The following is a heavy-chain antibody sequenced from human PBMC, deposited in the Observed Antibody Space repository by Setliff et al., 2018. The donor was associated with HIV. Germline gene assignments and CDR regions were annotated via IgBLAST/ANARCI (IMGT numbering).Heavy chain of an antibody. CDR1: GFTFSNNN. CDR3: AKNARDYYYYYMDV. CDR2: IRYDGSDK. J-gene: IGHJ6*03. V-gene: IGHV3-30*02. Sequence: SLRLSCAASGFTFSNNNMHWVRQAPGKGLEWVTFIRYDGSDKYYADSVKGRFTISRDNSKNTLYLQMNSLRTEDTAVYYCAKNARDYYYYYMDVWGKGTTVTVSS.